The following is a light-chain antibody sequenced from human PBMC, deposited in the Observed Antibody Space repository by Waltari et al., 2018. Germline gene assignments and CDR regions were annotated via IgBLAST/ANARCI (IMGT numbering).Light chain of an antibody. CDR3: QQYNSYPLT. CDR2: GAS. CDR1: QAISSY. V-gene: IGKV1-8*01. Sequence: AIRITQSPSSLSASTGDRVTITCRASQAISSYLAWYQQKPGKAPKLLIYGASTLQSGVPSRFSGSGSWTDFTLIISCLQSEDFATYYCQQYNSYPLTFGGGTKVEIK. J-gene: IGKJ4*01.